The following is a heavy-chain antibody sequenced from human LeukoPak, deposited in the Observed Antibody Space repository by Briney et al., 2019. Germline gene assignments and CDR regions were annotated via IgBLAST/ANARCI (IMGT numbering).Heavy chain of an antibody. CDR2: IISDGTVT. CDR1: GFTFSSYW. Sequence: GGSLRLSCPASGFTFSSYWMHWVRQAPGKGLVWVSRIISDGTVTDYADSVKGRFTISRDNAKNTLYLQMNSLRAEDTAVYYCASDWSLAYWGQGALVTVSS. D-gene: IGHD2-8*02. CDR3: ASDWSLAY. J-gene: IGHJ4*02. V-gene: IGHV3-74*01.